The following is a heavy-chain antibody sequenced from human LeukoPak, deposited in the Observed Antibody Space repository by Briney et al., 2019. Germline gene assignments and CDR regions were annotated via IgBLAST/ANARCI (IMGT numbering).Heavy chain of an antibody. J-gene: IGHJ4*02. CDR2: ISYDGSNK. Sequence: PGRSLRLSCAASGFTFSSYAMHWVRQAPGKGLEWVAVISYDGSNKYYADSVKGRFTISRDNSKNTLYLQMNSLRPEDTAVYYCARALSNSGSVLFWGQGTLVTVSS. CDR3: ARALSNSGSVLF. CDR1: GFTFSSYA. D-gene: IGHD6-19*01. V-gene: IGHV3-30-3*01.